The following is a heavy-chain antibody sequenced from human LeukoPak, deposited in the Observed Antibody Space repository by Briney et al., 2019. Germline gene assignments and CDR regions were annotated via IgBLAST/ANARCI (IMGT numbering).Heavy chain of an antibody. D-gene: IGHD3-22*01. CDR3: ASTNYDSSVVY. V-gene: IGHV3-21*01. Sequence: GGSLRLSCAASGFTFSSYSMNWVRQAPGKGLAWISSISSSSNYIYYADAVKGRFTISRDNAKNSLYLQMNSLRAEDTALYYCASTNYDSSVVYWGQGTLVTVSS. CDR1: GFTFSSYS. J-gene: IGHJ4*02. CDR2: ISSSSNYI.